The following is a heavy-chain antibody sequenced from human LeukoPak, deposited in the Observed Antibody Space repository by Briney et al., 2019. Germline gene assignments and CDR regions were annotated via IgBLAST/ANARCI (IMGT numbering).Heavy chain of an antibody. CDR1: GFTFSRYV. D-gene: IGHD1-26*01. Sequence: GGSLRLSCAASGFTFSRYVMHWVRQAPGKGLEWVAVIWHDGTNENHADSVKGRFIISRDNSRNTVFLQIHDLRVEDTAVYYCARESKTSGSPHNDVWGQGTMVTVSS. CDR2: IWHDGTNE. V-gene: IGHV3-33*01. CDR3: ARESKTSGSPHNDV. J-gene: IGHJ3*01.